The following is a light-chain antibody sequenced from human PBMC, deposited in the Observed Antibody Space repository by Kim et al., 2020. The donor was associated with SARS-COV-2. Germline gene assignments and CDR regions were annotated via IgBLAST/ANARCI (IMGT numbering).Light chain of an antibody. V-gene: IGLV2-14*03. CDR2: DVT. J-gene: IGLJ1*01. Sequence: QSALTQPASVSGSPGQSITIPCTGTNSDIGYYNFVSWYQQHPGKALKLIIFDVTNRPSGISNRFSGSKSGNTASLTISGLQAEDEADYYCSSYTTTSTLFGFGTGTKVTVL. CDR3: SSYTTTSTLFG. CDR1: NSDIGYYNF.